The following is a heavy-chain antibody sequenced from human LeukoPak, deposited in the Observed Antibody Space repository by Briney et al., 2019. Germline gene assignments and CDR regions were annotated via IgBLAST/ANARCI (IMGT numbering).Heavy chain of an antibody. V-gene: IGHV3-23*01. CDR2: ISGSGGST. Sequence: XXTFSSYAMSWVRQAPGKGLEWVSAISGSGGSTYYADSVKGRFTISRDNSKNTLYLQMNSLRAEDTAVYYCANQSPLDYWGQGTLVTVSS. CDR1: XXTFSSYA. CDR3: ANQSPLDY. J-gene: IGHJ4*02.